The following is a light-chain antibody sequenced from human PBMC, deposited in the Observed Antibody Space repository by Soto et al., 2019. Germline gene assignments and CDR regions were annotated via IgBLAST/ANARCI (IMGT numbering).Light chain of an antibody. CDR2: EVS. V-gene: IGLV2-8*01. Sequence: QSALTQPPSASGSPGQSVTISCTGTSNHVGGYNYVSWYQQHPGKAPKLMIYEVSKRPSGVPDRFSGSKSGNTASLTVSGLQAEDEADYYCSSYAGSNLWVFGGGTKLTDL. CDR3: SSYAGSNLWV. CDR1: SNHVGGYNY. J-gene: IGLJ3*02.